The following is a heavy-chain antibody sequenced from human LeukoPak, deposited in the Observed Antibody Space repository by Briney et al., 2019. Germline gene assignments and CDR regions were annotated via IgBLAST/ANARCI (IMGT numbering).Heavy chain of an antibody. J-gene: IGHJ4*02. CDR3: ARGLASFDY. CDR2: IYYSGST. V-gene: IGHV4-59*11. Sequence: SETLSLTCTVSGGSISSHYWSWIRQPPGKGLEWIGYIYYSGSTNYNPSLKRRVTISVDTSKNQFSLKLSSVTAADTAVYYCARGLASFDYWGQGTLVTVSS. CDR1: GGSISSHY. D-gene: IGHD5-12*01.